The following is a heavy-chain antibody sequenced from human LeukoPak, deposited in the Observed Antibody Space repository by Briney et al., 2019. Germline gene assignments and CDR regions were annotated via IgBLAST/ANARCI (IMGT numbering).Heavy chain of an antibody. V-gene: IGHV3-72*01. Sequence: GGSLRLSCAASGFTFSDHYMDWVRQAPGKGLEWVGRTRNKANSYTTEYAASVRGRFTISRDASKNSLYLQMNSLKTEDTAVYYCVRVGGSYNLDYWGQGTLVTVSS. CDR3: VRVGGSYNLDY. CDR1: GFTFSDHY. J-gene: IGHJ4*02. CDR2: TRNKANSYTT. D-gene: IGHD1-26*01.